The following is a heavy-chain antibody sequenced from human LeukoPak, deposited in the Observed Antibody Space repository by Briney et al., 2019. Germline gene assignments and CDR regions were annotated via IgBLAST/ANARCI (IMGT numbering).Heavy chain of an antibody. J-gene: IGHJ4*02. Sequence: ASVKVSCKASGYIFTSYGVSWVRQAPGQGLEWMGWISAFNGNTNYAQKFRGRVTMTTEASTSTAYMELRSLRSDDTAFYYCASRPIAAAADVAFDYWGQGTLVTVSS. CDR1: GYIFTSYG. V-gene: IGHV1-18*01. CDR2: ISAFNGNT. D-gene: IGHD6-13*01. CDR3: ASRPIAAAADVAFDY.